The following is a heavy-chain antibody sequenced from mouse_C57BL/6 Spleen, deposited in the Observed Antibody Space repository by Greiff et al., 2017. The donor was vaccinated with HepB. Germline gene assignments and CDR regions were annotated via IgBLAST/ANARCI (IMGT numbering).Heavy chain of an antibody. J-gene: IGHJ1*03. CDR1: GYSFTGYY. Sequence: VQLKQSGPELVKPGASVKISCKASGYSFTGYYMNWVKQSPEKSLEWIGEINPSTGGTTYNQKFKAKATLTVDKSSSTAYMQLKSLTSEDSAVYYCARGGESDWYFDVWGTGTTVTVSS. CDR3: ARGGESDWYFDV. V-gene: IGHV1-42*01. CDR2: INPSTGGT.